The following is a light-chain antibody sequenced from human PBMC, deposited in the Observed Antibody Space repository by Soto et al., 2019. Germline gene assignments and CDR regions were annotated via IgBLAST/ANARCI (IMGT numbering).Light chain of an antibody. CDR2: GAS. V-gene: IGKV3-20*01. J-gene: IGKJ1*01. Sequence: EIVLTQSPGTQSLSPGERATLSCRASQSVSSAYLVWYQQKPGQAPRLLIYGASSRATGIPDRFSGSGSGTDFTLTISRLEPEDFAVYYCQHYGSSWTFGQGTKVEIK. CDR3: QHYGSSWT. CDR1: QSVSSAY.